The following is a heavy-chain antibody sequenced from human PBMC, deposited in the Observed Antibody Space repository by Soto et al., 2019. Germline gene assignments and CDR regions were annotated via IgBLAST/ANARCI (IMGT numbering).Heavy chain of an antibody. CDR3: ARDVGDVMSTIQGHGMDV. CDR1: GFTFSNYG. Sequence: QVQLVESGGAAVQPGRSLRLSCVGSGFTFSNYGMHWVRQAPGKGLEWVAVQWFDGSNNFHTDSVQGRFTISRDNSQNTVYLKMNSLRAEDTAVYYCARDVGDVMSTIQGHGMDVWGQGTTVTVSS. D-gene: IGHD5-12*01. CDR2: QWFDGSNN. V-gene: IGHV3-33*01. J-gene: IGHJ6*02.